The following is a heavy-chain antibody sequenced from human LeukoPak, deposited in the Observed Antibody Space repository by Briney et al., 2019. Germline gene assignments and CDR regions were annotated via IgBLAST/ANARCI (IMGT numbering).Heavy chain of an antibody. D-gene: IGHD2-15*01. V-gene: IGHV3-48*03. CDR1: GFTFSSYE. J-gene: IGHJ6*04. CDR2: ISSSGSTI. CDR3: ARDSGGPEWWSLQPIGRV. Sequence: PGGSLRLSCAASGFTFSSYEMNWVRQAPGKGLEWVSYISSSGSTIYYADSVKGRFTISRDNAKNSLYLQMNSLRAEDTAVYYCARDSGGPEWWSLQPIGRVWGKGTTVTVSS.